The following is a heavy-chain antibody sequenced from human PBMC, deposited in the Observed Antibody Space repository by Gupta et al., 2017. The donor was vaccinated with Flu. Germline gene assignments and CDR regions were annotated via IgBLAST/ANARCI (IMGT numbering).Heavy chain of an antibody. J-gene: IGHJ4*02. CDR3: ARPSAYYQLLSEPAHDFDY. CDR1: GYTFTSYY. D-gene: IGHD2-2*01. V-gene: IGHV1-46*01. CDR2: INPSGGST. Sequence: VKKPGASVKVSCKASGYTFTSYYMHWVRQAPGQGLEWMGIINPSGGSTSYAQKFQGRVTMTRDTSTSTVYMELNSLRSEDTAVYYCARPSAYYQLLSEPAHDFDYWGQGTLVTVSS.